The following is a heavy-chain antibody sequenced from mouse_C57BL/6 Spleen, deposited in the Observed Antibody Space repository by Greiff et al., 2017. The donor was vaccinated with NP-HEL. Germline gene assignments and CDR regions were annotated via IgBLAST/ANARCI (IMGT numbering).Heavy chain of an antibody. D-gene: IGHD2-4*01. V-gene: IGHV2-5*01. Sequence: QVQLQQSGPGLVQPSQSLSITCTVSGFSLTSYGVHWVRQSPGKGLEWLGVIWRGGSTDYNAAFMSRLSITKDNSKSQVFFKMNSLQADDTAIYYCAQTGLYYDYRFACWGQGTLVTVSA. CDR2: IWRGGST. CDR1: GFSLTSYG. CDR3: AQTGLYYDYRFAC. J-gene: IGHJ3*01.